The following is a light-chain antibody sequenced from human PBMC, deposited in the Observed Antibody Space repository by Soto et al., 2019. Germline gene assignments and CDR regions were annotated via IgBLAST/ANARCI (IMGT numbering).Light chain of an antibody. CDR1: HSDIGSYNL. CDR2: GLT. V-gene: IGLV2-23*02. CDR3: CSYVGTLVV. J-gene: IGLJ2*01. Sequence: QAVLTQPASVSGSPGQSITISCTGTHSDIGSYNLVSWYQHLPGRVPKLIIFGLTERTSGVPNRFSGSKSGSTAYLTISGLQAEDEADYYCCSYVGTLVVFGGGTKLTVL.